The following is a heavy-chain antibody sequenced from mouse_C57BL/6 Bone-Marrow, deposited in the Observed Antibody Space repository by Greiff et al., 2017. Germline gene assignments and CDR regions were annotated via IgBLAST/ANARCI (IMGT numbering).Heavy chain of an antibody. CDR1: GFSLTSYG. CDR3: AIYYDSLYAMDY. CDR2: IWSGGST. D-gene: IGHD2-4*01. J-gene: IGHJ4*01. V-gene: IGHV2-2*01. Sequence: VQRVESGPGLVQPSQSLSITCTVSGFSLTSYGVHWVRQSPGKGLEWLGVIWSGGSTDYNAAFISRLSISKDNSKSQVFFKMNSLQADDTAIYYCAIYYDSLYAMDYWGQGTSVTVSS.